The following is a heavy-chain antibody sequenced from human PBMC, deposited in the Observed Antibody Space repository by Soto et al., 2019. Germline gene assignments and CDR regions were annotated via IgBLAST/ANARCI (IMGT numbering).Heavy chain of an antibody. V-gene: IGHV4-59*01. Sequence: KASETLSLTCTVSGGSISSYYWSWIRQPPGKGLEWIGYIYYGGSTNYNPSLKSRVTISVDTSKNQFSLKLSSVTAADTAVYYCARNYYGDYPLYYYYGMDVWGQGTTVTVS. D-gene: IGHD4-17*01. CDR2: IYYGGST. CDR3: ARNYYGDYPLYYYYGMDV. CDR1: GGSISSYY. J-gene: IGHJ6*02.